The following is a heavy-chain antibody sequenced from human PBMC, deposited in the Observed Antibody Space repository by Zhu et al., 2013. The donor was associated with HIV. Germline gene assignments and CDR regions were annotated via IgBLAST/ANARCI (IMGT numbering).Heavy chain of an antibody. CDR1: GFMLSSYA. V-gene: IGHV3-23*01. D-gene: IGHD5-12*01. CDR2: ISGTGGTT. J-gene: IGHJ4*02. CDR3: ARDGYNFIPFDY. Sequence: EVQLLESGGGLVQPGGSLRLSCAASGFMLSSYAMSWVRQAPGKGLEWVSFISGTGGTTRYADSVKGRFTISRDNSKNTLYLQMDSLRAEDTAVYYCARDGYNFIPFDYWGQGTLVPVSS.